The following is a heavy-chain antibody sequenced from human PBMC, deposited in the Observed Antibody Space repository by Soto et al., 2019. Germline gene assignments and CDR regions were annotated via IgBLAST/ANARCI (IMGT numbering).Heavy chain of an antibody. D-gene: IGHD6-19*01. J-gene: IGHJ5*02. CDR3: ARSRGIAVAGNWFDP. CDR2: ISAYNGNT. CDR1: GYTFTSYG. Sequence: QVPLVQSGAEVKKPGASVKVSCKASGYTFTSYGISWVRQAPGQGLEWIGWISAYNGNTNYAQKLQGRVTMTTDTSTGTAYMELRSLRSDDTAVYYCARSRGIAVAGNWFDPWGQGTLVTVSS. V-gene: IGHV1-18*01.